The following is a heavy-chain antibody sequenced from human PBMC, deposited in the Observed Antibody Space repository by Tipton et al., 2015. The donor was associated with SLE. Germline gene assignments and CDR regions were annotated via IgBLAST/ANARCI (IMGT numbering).Heavy chain of an antibody. CDR3: ARDSSGWVSFDY. CDR1: GGSISSGSYY. D-gene: IGHD6-25*01. Sequence: TLSLTCTVSGGSISSGSYYWSWIRQPAGKGLEWIGYIYTSGSTNYNPSLKSRVTISVDTSKNQFSLKLSSVTAADTAVYYCARDSSGWVSFDYWGQGTLVTVSS. CDR2: IYTSGST. J-gene: IGHJ4*02. V-gene: IGHV4-61*09.